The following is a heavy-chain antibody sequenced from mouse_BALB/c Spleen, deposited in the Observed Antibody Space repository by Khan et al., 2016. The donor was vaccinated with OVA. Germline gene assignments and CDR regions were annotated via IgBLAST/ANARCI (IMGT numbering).Heavy chain of an antibody. D-gene: IGHD1-1*01. J-gene: IGHJ3*01. V-gene: IGHV5-6*01. CDR2: VSTGGHYT. CDR1: GFTFSTYG. Sequence: EVQLQESGGDVVKPGGSLKLSCAASGFTFSTYGMSWVRQTPDKRLEWVATVSTGGHYTYYPDTVKGRFTISRDNAKNTLYLQMSSLKSEDTAMFYCARLAYYYGSEGFAYWGQGTLVTVSA. CDR3: ARLAYYYGSEGFAY.